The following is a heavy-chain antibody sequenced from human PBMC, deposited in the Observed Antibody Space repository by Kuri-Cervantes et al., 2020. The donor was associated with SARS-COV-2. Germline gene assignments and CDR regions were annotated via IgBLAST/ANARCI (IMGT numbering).Heavy chain of an antibody. Sequence: ETLSLTCAASGFTFSSYAMHWVRQAPGKGLEYVSAISSNGGSTYYANSVKGRFTISRDNSKNTLYLQMNSLRAEDTAVYYCAKGGGLDLYYYYYYMDVWGKGTTVTVSS. CDR1: GFTFSSYA. J-gene: IGHJ6*03. CDR3: AKGGGLDLYYYYYYMDV. V-gene: IGHV3-64*01. D-gene: IGHD3-3*01. CDR2: ISSNGGST.